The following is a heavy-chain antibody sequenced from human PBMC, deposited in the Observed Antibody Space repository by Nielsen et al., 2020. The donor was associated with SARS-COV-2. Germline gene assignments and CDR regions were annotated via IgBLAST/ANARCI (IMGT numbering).Heavy chain of an antibody. CDR2: ISGRGDII. V-gene: IGHV3-11*01. J-gene: IGHJ5*02. CDR3: ARTDPGVPT. D-gene: IGHD7-27*01. Sequence: GGSLRLSCVASGFTFSAYWMNWVRQAPGKGLEWVSYISGRGDIIFYTDSVEGRFTISRDNAKNSLYLQMNSLRAEDTAVYYCARTDPGVPTWGQGTLVTVSS. CDR1: GFTFSAYW.